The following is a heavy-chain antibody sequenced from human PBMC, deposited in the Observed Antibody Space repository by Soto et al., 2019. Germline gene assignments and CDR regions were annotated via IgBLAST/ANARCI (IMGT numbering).Heavy chain of an antibody. CDR2: IWYDGSNK. J-gene: IGHJ6*02. V-gene: IGHV3-33*01. CDR3: ATVSRFAMDV. CDR1: GFTFSSYG. Sequence: QVQLVESGGGVVQPGRSLRLSCAASGFTFSSYGMHWVRQAQGKGLEWVAVIWYDGSNKYYADSVKGRFTTSRDNSKNTVYLQMNSLRAEDTAVYYCATVSRFAMDVWGQGTTVTVSS. D-gene: IGHD3-10*01.